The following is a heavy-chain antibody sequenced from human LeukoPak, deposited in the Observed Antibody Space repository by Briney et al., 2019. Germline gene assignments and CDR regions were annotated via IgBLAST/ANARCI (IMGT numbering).Heavy chain of an antibody. CDR3: ARVGPAGTTIGYYYYYMDV. D-gene: IGHD1-7*01. J-gene: IGHJ6*03. CDR2: IIPILGIA. V-gene: IGHV1-69*02. CDR1: GGTFSSYT. Sequence: SVKVSCKASGGTFSSYTISWVRQAPGQGLEWMGSIIPILGIANYVQKFQGRVTITADKSTSTAYMELSSLRSEDTAVYYCARVGPAGTTIGYYYYYMDVWGKGTTVTVSS.